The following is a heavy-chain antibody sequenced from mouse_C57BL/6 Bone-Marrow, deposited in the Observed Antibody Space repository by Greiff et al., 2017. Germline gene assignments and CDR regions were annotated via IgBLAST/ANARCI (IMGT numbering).Heavy chain of an antibody. CDR3: ARWGAPFAY. D-gene: IGHD3-1*01. CDR2: IYPRSGNT. V-gene: IGHV1-81*01. CDR1: GYTFTSYG. Sequence: VQLQRSGAELARPGASVKLSCKASGYTFTSYGISWVKQRTGQGLEWIGEIYPRSGNTYYNEKFKGKATLTADKSSSTAYMELRSLTSEDSAVYFCARWGAPFAYWGQGTLVTVSA. J-gene: IGHJ3*01.